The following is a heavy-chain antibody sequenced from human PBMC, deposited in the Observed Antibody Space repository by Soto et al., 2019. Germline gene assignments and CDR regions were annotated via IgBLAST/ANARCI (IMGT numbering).Heavy chain of an antibody. V-gene: IGHV1-2*02. J-gene: IGHJ4*02. CDR2: INSVSGGT. CDR3: ARGGSYYAH. Sequence: QVQLVQSGAEVKQPGASVRVSCKASGNTHTIYFIHSLRQAPGQGLEWMGWINSVSGGTNYAPRFRGRVSMTRDTSSATAFMDLSGLRSDDTAVYYCARGGSYYAHWGQGTLVTVSS. CDR1: GNTHTIYF. D-gene: IGHD3-16*01.